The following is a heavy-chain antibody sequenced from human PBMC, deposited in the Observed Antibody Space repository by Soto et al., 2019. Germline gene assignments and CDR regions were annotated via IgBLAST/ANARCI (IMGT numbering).Heavy chain of an antibody. CDR3: AKSAPGYKYGSGYGVDV. V-gene: IGHV4-59*03. D-gene: IGHD5-18*01. J-gene: IGHJ6*02. CDR2: IYTSGSI. Sequence: SETLSLTCTVSGGPISNYYWSWIRRPPGEGLQWIGIIYTSGSINYNPSLKSRVTVSVDTSRNQFSLKLTSVTAADTAIYYCAKSAPGYKYGSGYGVDVWGQGTTVTVSS. CDR1: GGPISNYY.